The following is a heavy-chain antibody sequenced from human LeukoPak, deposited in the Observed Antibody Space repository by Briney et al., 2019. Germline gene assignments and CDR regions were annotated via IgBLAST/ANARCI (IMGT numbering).Heavy chain of an antibody. V-gene: IGHV4-4*02. CDR3: ARMVRGKIDY. CDR1: NGSITNNNW. CDR2: IFHAGST. J-gene: IGHJ4*02. D-gene: IGHD3-10*01. Sequence: SETLSLTCAVSNGSITNNNWWNWVRQPPGKGLEWIGAIFHAGSTNYNPSLKSRVTISVDTSKNQFSLKLSSVTAADTAVYYCARMVRGKIDYWGQGTLVTVSS.